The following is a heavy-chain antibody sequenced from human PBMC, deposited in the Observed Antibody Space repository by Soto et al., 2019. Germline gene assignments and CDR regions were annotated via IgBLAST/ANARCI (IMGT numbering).Heavy chain of an antibody. D-gene: IGHD2-8*01. CDR2: IRSDSSTI. CDR3: ARGPQVRCSNENCFYYFYYMDV. V-gene: IGHV3-48*01. Sequence: GGSLRLSCAASRFTFSSYTMNWVRQAPGKGLEWISYIRSDSSTIRYADSVKGRFTISRDNAKNSLSLQMNSLRAEDTAMYYCARGPQVRCSNENCFYYFYYMDVWGKGTTVTVSS. J-gene: IGHJ6*03. CDR1: RFTFSSYT.